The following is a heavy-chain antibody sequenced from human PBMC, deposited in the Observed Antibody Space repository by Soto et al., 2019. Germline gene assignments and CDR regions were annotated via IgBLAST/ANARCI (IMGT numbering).Heavy chain of an antibody. J-gene: IGHJ5*02. Sequence: ASVKVSCKASGYTFTGYYMHWVRQAPGQGLEWMGWINPNSGGTNYAQKFQGWVTTTRDTSINTAYMELSRLRSDDTAVYYCAILRYFDWLLRAPNWFDPWGQGTLVTVSS. D-gene: IGHD3-9*01. V-gene: IGHV1-2*04. CDR3: AILRYFDWLLRAPNWFDP. CDR1: GYTFTGYY. CDR2: INPNSGGT.